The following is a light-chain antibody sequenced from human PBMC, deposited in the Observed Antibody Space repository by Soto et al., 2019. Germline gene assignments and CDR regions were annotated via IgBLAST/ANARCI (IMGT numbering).Light chain of an antibody. Sequence: DIVMTQSPDSLALSLGERATINCKSSQSFFYDSNNMNYLAWYQQRPGQPPKLLIYWASTRQSGVPDRISGSGSGTDFDLTISSLQAEDVGVYYCQQHYSSPYTFGQGTKMES. CDR3: QQHYSSPYT. V-gene: IGKV4-1*01. CDR1: QSFFYDSNNMNY. J-gene: IGKJ2*01. CDR2: WAS.